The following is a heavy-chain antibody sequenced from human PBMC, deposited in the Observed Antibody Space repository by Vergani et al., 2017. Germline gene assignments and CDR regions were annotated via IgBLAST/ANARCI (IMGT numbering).Heavy chain of an antibody. J-gene: IGHJ4*02. V-gene: IGHV3-53*02. CDR2: IYNDGNT. CDR3: TRDREFGY. D-gene: IGHD1-26*01. CDR1: GFSVSSYY. Sequence: EVQLVETGGGLIQPGRSLRLSCAASGFSVSSYYMSWVRQAPGKGLEWVSVIYNDGNTYYTDSVKGRFTISRDTSKNTLYLQMNSLRVEDTAVYYCTRDREFGYWGQGAPVTVSS.